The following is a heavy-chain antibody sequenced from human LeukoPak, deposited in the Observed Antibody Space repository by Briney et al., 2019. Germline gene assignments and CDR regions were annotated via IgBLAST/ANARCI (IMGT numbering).Heavy chain of an antibody. CDR3: SGYYYYYYMDV. CDR2: ISGDGSTI. Sequence: SGGSLRLSCVASGFTFGSYWMHWVRQAPGKGLVWVSRISGDGSTITYADSVKGRFTISRDNAKNTLYLQMNSLRAEDTAVYYCSGYYYYYYMDVWGIGTSVTVSS. V-gene: IGHV3-74*01. J-gene: IGHJ6*03. D-gene: IGHD3-10*01. CDR1: GFTFGSYW.